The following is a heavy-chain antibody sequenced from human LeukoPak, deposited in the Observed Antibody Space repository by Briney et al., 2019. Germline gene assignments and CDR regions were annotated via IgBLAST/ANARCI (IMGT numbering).Heavy chain of an antibody. J-gene: IGHJ3*02. Sequence: PGESLRLSCAASGFTVSSNYMSWVRQAPGKGLEWVSVIYSGGSTYYADSVKGRFTISRDNSKNTLYLQMNSLRAEDTPVYYCARGTDSYCGGDCYIDAFDIWGQGTMVTVSS. CDR3: ARGTDSYCGGDCYIDAFDI. CDR1: GFTVSSNY. D-gene: IGHD2-21*02. CDR2: IYSGGST. V-gene: IGHV3-66*02.